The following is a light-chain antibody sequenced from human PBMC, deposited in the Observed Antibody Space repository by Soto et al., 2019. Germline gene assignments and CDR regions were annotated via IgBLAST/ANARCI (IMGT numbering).Light chain of an antibody. CDR3: QQRSNWPLA. CDR1: QSVSSY. Sequence: EIVLTQSPATLSLSPGERATLSCRASQSVSSYLAWYQQKPGQAPRLLIYDASNRATGIPARFSGSGSGTVFTLNISSLATEDFAVYYCQQRSNWPLASGGENKVEIK. CDR2: DAS. V-gene: IGKV3-11*01. J-gene: IGKJ4*01.